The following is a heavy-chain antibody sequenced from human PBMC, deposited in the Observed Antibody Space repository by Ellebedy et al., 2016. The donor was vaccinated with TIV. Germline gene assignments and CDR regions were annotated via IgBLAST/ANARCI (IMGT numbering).Heavy chain of an antibody. CDR3: SRWVGHFDF. Sequence: MPGGSLRLSCAVYGWSLSRYFWSWIRQAPGRGPEWIGEINPSGTTNYNPSLKTRVPMSVNTSKNQFSLNLSSVTTAETAVYYCSRWVGHFDFWGQGAQFTVSS. J-gene: IGHJ4*02. V-gene: IGHV4-34*10. CDR2: INPSGTT. CDR1: GWSLSRYF. D-gene: IGHD1-26*01.